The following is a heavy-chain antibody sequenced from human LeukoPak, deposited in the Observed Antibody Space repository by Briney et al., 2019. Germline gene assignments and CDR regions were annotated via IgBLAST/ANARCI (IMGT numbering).Heavy chain of an antibody. D-gene: IGHD3-9*01. CDR1: GGSISSSSYY. V-gene: IGHV4-39*01. CDR2: IYYTGST. Sequence: SETLSLTCIVSGGSISSSSYYWGWIRQPPGKGLEWIGSIYYTGSTYYNPSLKSRITILLDTSKNQISLKLSSVTAADTAVYYCSRGSYDILTGYSTLGEFWGQGTLVTVSS. CDR3: SRGSYDILTGYSTLGEF. J-gene: IGHJ4*02.